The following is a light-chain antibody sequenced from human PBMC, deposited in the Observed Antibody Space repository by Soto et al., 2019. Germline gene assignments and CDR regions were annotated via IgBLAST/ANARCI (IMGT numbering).Light chain of an antibody. CDR1: QNISRS. V-gene: IGKV3-15*01. CDR2: GTS. J-gene: IGKJ5*01. CDR3: HQRQYWPPIT. Sequence: EIVITQSTVTLSVSPGERATLSCRASQNISRSLAWYQQKPGQGPSLLIYGTSTRAGGVPARFSGSGSGTDFTLTISSLEPEDFAVYYCHQRQYWPPITFGQGTRLEIK.